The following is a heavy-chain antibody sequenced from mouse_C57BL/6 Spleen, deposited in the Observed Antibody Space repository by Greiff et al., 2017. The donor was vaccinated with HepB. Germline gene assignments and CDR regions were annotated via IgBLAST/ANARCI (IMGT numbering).Heavy chain of an antibody. CDR1: GYTFTSYW. Sequence: LVESGAELAKPGASVKLSCKASGYTFTSYWMHWVKQRPGQGLEWIGYINPSSGYTKYNQKFKDKATLTADKSSSTAYMQLSSLTYEDSAVYYCGVFYYDAMDYWGQGTSVTVSS. D-gene: IGHD2-1*01. J-gene: IGHJ4*01. CDR3: GVFYYDAMDY. CDR2: INPSSGYT. V-gene: IGHV1-7*01.